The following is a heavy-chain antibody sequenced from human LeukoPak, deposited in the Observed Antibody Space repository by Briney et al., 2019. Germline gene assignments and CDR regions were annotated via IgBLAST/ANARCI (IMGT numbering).Heavy chain of an antibody. V-gene: IGHV1-46*01. CDR3: TREEATTGSFDI. CDR1: GYNFINYY. J-gene: IGHJ3*02. Sequence: ASVKVSCKASGYNFINYYIHWVRQAPGQGLAWMGVIMPSGGSTSYAPKFQDRIIMTRDMSTTTVYMELSNLRSEDTAVYFCTREEATTGSFDIWGQGTVVIVSS. CDR2: IMPSGGST. D-gene: IGHD4-17*01.